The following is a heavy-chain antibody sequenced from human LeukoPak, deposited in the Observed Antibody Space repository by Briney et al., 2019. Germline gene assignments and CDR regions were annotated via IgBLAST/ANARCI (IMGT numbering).Heavy chain of an antibody. J-gene: IGHJ4*02. CDR2: INPNSGGT. Sequence: ASVKVSCKASDYPFTSYGITWVRQAPGQGLEWMGWINPNSGGTNYAQKFQGRVTMTRDTSISTAYMELSRLRSDDTAVYYCARDQGTGGSYYSHFDYWGQGTLVTVSS. CDR1: DYPFTSYG. V-gene: IGHV1-2*02. CDR3: ARDQGTGGSYYSHFDY. D-gene: IGHD1-26*01.